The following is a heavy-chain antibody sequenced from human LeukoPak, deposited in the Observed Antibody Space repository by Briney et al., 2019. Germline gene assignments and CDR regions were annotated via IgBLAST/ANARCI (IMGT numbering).Heavy chain of an antibody. CDR1: GYTLTELS. Sequence: ASVKVSSTVSGYTLTELSMHWVRQAPGTGLEWMGGFDPEDGETIYAQKFQGRVTMTEDTSTDTAYMELSSLRSEDTAVYYCATEAGDQMYYFDYWGQGTLVTVSS. CDR2: FDPEDGET. J-gene: IGHJ4*02. D-gene: IGHD2-2*01. CDR3: ATEAGDQMYYFDY. V-gene: IGHV1-24*01.